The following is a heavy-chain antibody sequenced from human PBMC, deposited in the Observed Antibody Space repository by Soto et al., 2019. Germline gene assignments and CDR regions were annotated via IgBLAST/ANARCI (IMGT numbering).Heavy chain of an antibody. J-gene: IGHJ4*02. D-gene: IGHD2-2*02. CDR1: GGSISSGVYY. Sequence: SETLSLTCTVSGGSISSGVYYWSWIRQHPGKGLEWIGYIYYSGSTYYNPSLKSRVTISVDTSKNQFSLKLSSVTAADTAVYYCARLGYCISTSCYTFYFDYWGQGTLVTVSS. V-gene: IGHV4-31*03. CDR3: ARLGYCISTSCYTFYFDY. CDR2: IYYSGST.